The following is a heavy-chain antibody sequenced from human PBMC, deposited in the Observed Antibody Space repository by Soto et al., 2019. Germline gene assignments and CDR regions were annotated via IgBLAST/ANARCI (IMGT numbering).Heavy chain of an antibody. CDR2: ISVSGDNT. D-gene: IGHD3-10*01. CDR1: GFTFSKYA. V-gene: IGHV3-23*01. J-gene: IGHJ6*02. CDR3: AKDGKMRTKVWFPAGYGMDV. Sequence: GGSLRLSCAASGFTFSKYAMSWVRQAPGGGLQWISGISVSGDNTSYVESVRGRFTVYRDNSKNTLYLQMNNLRAEDTALYYCAKDGKMRTKVWFPAGYGMDVWGQGTTVTVSS.